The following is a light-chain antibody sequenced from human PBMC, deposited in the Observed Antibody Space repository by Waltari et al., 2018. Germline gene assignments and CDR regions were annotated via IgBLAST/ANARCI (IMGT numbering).Light chain of an antibody. V-gene: IGLV1-47*01. CDR2: RNN. CDR1: TSNIGRNY. J-gene: IGLJ3*02. CDR3: ATWDGSLTAWV. Sequence: QSVLTQPPSASGTPGQRVTISCSGSTSNIGRNYVYWYQQFPGTAPKLLVYRNNERPYGVRDRISGSKSGTSASLAISGLRSEDEADYYCATWDGSLTAWVFGGGTKVTVL.